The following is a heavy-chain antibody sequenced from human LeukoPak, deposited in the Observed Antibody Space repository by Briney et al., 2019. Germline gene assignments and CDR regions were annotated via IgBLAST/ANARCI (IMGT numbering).Heavy chain of an antibody. J-gene: IGHJ5*02. V-gene: IGHV4-34*01. D-gene: IGHD2-2*01. CDR3: ARGGICSSTSCYPFDP. CDR1: GGSFSGYY. CDR2: INHSGST. Sequence: PSETLSLTCAVYGGSFSGYYWSWIRQPPGKGLEWIGEINHSGSTNYNPSLKSRVTISVDTSKNQFPLKLSSVTAADTAVYYCARGGICSSTSCYPFDPWGQGTLVTVSS.